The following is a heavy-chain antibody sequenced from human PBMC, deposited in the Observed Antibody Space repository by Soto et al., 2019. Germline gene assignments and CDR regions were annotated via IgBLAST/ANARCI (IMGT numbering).Heavy chain of an antibody. CDR3: AKDASYSRYHTLDY. D-gene: IGHD6-13*01. CDR2: ISGSGGST. J-gene: IGHJ4*02. Sequence: QPGCGLRKSGAACVLRSSSYVVCWVRQAPGKGLEWVSAISGSGGSTYYADSVKGRFTISRDNSKNTLYLQMNSLRAEDTAVYYCAKDASYSRYHTLDYWGQGT. CDR1: VLRSSSYV. V-gene: IGHV3-23*01.